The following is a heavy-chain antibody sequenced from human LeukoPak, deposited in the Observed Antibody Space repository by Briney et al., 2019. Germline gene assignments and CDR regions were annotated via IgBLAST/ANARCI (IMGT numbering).Heavy chain of an antibody. Sequence: GRSLRLSCAASGFTFSRYSMNWVRQAPGKGLEWVSYISSSSSTVYYADSLKGRFTISRDNAKNSLYLQMNSLRDEDTAVYYCARAQTYYGSGSYLYWGQGTLVTVSS. CDR1: GFTFSRYS. D-gene: IGHD3-10*01. V-gene: IGHV3-48*02. CDR2: ISSSSSTV. CDR3: ARAQTYYGSGSYLY. J-gene: IGHJ4*02.